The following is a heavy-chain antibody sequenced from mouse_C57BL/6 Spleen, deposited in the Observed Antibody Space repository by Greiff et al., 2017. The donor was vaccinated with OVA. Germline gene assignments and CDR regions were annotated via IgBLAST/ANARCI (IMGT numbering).Heavy chain of an antibody. CDR1: GFNIKNTY. V-gene: IGHV14-3*01. J-gene: IGHJ4*01. CDR3: ARGYSNYGGYYAMDY. CDR2: IDPANGNT. D-gene: IGHD2-5*01. Sequence: EVKLQESVAELVRPGASVKLSCTASGFNIKNTYMHWVKQRPEQGLEWIGRIDPANGNTKYAPKFQGKAPITADTSSNPSYLQLSSLTSEDTAIYYCARGYSNYGGYYAMDYWGQGTSVTVSS.